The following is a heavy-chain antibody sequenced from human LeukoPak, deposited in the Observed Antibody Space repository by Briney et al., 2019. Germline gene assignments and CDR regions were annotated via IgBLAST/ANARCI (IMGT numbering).Heavy chain of an antibody. D-gene: IGHD3-22*01. CDR2: ISGSGGST. CDR3: AKDFTMIVVVDAFDI. CDR1: GFTFSSYA. V-gene: IGHV3-23*01. Sequence: PGGSLRLSCAASGFTFSSYAMSWVRQAPGKGLEWVSAISGSGGSTYYADSVKGRFAISRDNSKNTLYLQMNSLRAEDTAVYYCAKDFTMIVVVDAFDIWGQGTMVTVSS. J-gene: IGHJ3*02.